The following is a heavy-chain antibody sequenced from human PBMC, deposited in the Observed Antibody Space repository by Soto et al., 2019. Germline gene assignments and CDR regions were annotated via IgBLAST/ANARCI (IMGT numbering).Heavy chain of an antibody. V-gene: IGHV1-3*01. Sequence: QVQLEQSGAEVKKPGASVKVSCKTSGYTFTSYTLHWVRQAPGQGLEWMGWINAGNGREKYSQRFQDRVSLSTDKSAPPAYMELRTLRPEDTAIYFCARGGGWVGEASFDSWGQGTLVTVSS. D-gene: IGHD3-10*01. CDR3: ARGGGWVGEASFDS. J-gene: IGHJ4*02. CDR1: GYTFTSYT. CDR2: INAGNGRE.